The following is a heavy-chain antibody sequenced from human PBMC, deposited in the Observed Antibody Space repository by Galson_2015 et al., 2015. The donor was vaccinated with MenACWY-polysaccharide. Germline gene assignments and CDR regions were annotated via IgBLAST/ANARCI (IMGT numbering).Heavy chain of an antibody. CDR3: ARSLLISDY. D-gene: IGHD3-16*01. Sequence: SLRLSCAASGFTVSSSYMTWVRQAPGKGLEWVSVIFTGGSTYYADSVKGRFTISRDNSKNMLYLQMNSLRAEDTAMYYCARSLLISDYWGQGTLVTVSS. J-gene: IGHJ4*02. V-gene: IGHV3-66*02. CDR1: GFTVSSSY. CDR2: IFTGGST.